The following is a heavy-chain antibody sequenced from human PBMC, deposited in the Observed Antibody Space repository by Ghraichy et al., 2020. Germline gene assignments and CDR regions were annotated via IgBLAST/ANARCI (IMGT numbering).Heavy chain of an antibody. V-gene: IGHV3-11*01. CDR1: GFTFSDYS. CDR3: AKIYASGSYYRWFAY. D-gene: IGHD3-10*01. J-gene: IGHJ4*02. Sequence: GGSLRLSCTASGFTFSDYSMSWIRQAPGKGLEYLSYISDSGSRIYYADSVKGRFTISRDNAKNLLFLQMNSLSGDDTAVYYCAKIYASGSYYRWFAYWGQGTLVTVSS. CDR2: ISDSGSRI.